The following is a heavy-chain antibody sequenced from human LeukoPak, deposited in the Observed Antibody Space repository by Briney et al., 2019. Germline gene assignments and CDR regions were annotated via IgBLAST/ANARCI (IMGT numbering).Heavy chain of an antibody. V-gene: IGHV3-30*18. J-gene: IGHJ3*02. D-gene: IGHD2-2*01. Sequence: GRSLRLSCEASGFTFSSYGMHWVRQAPGKGLEWVAVISYDGSNKYYADSVKGRFTISRDNSKNTLYLQMNSLRAEDTAVYFCAKVSQLMRAFDIWGQGTMVTVSS. CDR2: ISYDGSNK. CDR1: GFTFSSYG. CDR3: AKVSQLMRAFDI.